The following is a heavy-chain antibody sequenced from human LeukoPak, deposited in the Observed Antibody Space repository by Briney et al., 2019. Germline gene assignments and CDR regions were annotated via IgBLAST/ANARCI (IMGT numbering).Heavy chain of an antibody. CDR3: VSSHGIASRSPPGY. Sequence: ASVKVSCKSSGYTFTAYYMHWVRRAPGQGFEWMGWIDPNSGGTDYAQKFQGRVTMTRDTSITTAYMELSRLTSDDTAIYYCVSSHGIASRSPPGYWGQGTLVTVSS. V-gene: IGHV1-2*02. CDR2: IDPNSGGT. D-gene: IGHD6-6*01. J-gene: IGHJ4*02. CDR1: GYTFTAYY.